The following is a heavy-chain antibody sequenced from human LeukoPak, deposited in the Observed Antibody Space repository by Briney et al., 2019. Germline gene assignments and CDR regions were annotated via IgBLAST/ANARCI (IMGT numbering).Heavy chain of an antibody. D-gene: IGHD6-13*01. CDR3: AKDIVKQQLGTFDY. Sequence: QPGGSLRLSCAASGFTFSSYAMSWVRQAPGKGLEWVSAIGGSGGSTYYADSVKGRFTISRDNSKNTLYLQMNSLRAEDTAVYYCAKDIVKQQLGTFDYWGQGTLVTVSS. CDR1: GFTFSSYA. CDR2: IGGSGGST. J-gene: IGHJ4*02. V-gene: IGHV3-23*01.